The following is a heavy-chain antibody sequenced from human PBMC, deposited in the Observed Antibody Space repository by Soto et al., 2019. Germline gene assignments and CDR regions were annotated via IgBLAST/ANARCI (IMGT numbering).Heavy chain of an antibody. CDR2: ISYDGSNK. Sequence: QVQLVESGGGVVQPGRSLRLSCAASGFTFSSYGMHWVRQAPGKGLEWVAVISYDGSNKYYADSVKGRFTIYRDNFKNTLYLQMHSLRAEDKAMYYCAKEILMTTVTTPNDWGQGTQVTVSS. J-gene: IGHJ4*02. D-gene: IGHD4-17*01. CDR3: AKEILMTTVTTPND. CDR1: GFTFSSYG. V-gene: IGHV3-30*18.